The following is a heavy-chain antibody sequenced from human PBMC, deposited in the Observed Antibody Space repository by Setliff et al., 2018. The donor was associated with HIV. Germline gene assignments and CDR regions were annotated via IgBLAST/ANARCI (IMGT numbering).Heavy chain of an antibody. Sequence: PSQTLSLTCAVSGYSISSGYYWGWIRQPPGRGLEWIGNIYHSGGTPYNPSLRSRVTISVDTSKNHFSLKLSSVTAADTAVFYCARVPFTTGFDYWGQGILVTVSS. CDR2: IYHSGGT. CDR1: GYSISSGYY. J-gene: IGHJ4*02. V-gene: IGHV4-38-2*01. D-gene: IGHD3-3*01. CDR3: ARVPFTTGFDY.